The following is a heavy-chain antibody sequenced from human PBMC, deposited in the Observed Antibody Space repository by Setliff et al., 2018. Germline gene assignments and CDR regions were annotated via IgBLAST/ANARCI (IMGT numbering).Heavy chain of an antibody. CDR1: GYSLSNYV. CDR2: INTKTGDP. J-gene: IGHJ4*01. D-gene: IGHD4-17*01. Sequence: VASVKVSCKASGYSLSNYVMNWVRQAPGQGLEWMGWINTKTGDPSYAQGYTGRFAFSLDTSDSTTYLDISTLKAEDTATYFCARADHLVTTTFDYWGQGTLVTVSS. V-gene: IGHV7-4-1*02. CDR3: ARADHLVTTTFDY.